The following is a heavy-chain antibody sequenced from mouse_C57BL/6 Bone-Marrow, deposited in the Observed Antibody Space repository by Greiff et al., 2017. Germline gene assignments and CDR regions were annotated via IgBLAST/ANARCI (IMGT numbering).Heavy chain of an antibody. CDR2: IYPNYGTT. Sequence: EVQLQQSGPELVKPGASVKISCKASGYSFTDYNMNWVKQSTGKSLEWIGVIYPNYGTTSYNQKFKGKATLTVDQSSSTAYMQLNSLTSEDSAVYYCYRSKKGLRSASLAYWGQGTLVTVSA. CDR3: YRSKKGLRSASLAY. CDR1: GYSFTDYN. D-gene: IGHD1-1*01. J-gene: IGHJ3*01. V-gene: IGHV1-39*01.